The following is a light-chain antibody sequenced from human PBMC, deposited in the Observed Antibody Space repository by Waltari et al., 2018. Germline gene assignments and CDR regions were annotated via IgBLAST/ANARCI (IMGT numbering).Light chain of an antibody. CDR3: QQYYSTPRT. V-gene: IGKV4-1*01. CDR2: WAS. CDR1: QSVLYSSNNKNY. Sequence: DIVMTQSPDSLAVSLGERATINGKSRQSVLYSSNNKNYLAWYQQKPGQPPKLLIYWASTRESGVPDRFSGSGSGTDFTLTISSLQAEDVAVYYCQQYYSTPRTFGQGTKVEIK. J-gene: IGKJ1*01.